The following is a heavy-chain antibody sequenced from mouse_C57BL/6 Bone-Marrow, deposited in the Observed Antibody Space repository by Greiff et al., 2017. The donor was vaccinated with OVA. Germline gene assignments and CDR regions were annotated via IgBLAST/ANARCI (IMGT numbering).Heavy chain of an antibody. Sequence: VQLQQSGAELARPGASVKLSCKASGYTFTSYGISWVKQRTGQGLEWIGELCPRSGNTSYPDKFKGKATLTADTSSSTAYMELRSLTSEDSAVYFGARGDFTTAVGGFAYWGQGTLVTVSA. CDR2: LCPRSGNT. D-gene: IGHD1-1*01. V-gene: IGHV1-81*01. J-gene: IGHJ3*01. CDR1: GYTFTSYG. CDR3: ARGDFTTAVGGFAY.